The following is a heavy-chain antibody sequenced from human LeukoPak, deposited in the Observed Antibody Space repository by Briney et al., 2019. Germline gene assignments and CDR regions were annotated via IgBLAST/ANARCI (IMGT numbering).Heavy chain of an antibody. J-gene: IGHJ3*02. CDR3: ARVAWELADAFDI. Sequence: GGSLRLSCAASGFIFSNYEMTWVGQAPGKGLEWVSYIPGSGSPLYYADSLKGRFTISRDNAKNSLYLHMNSLSAEDTAVYYCARVAWELADAFDIWGQGTMVTVSS. CDR2: IPGSGSPL. D-gene: IGHD1-26*01. V-gene: IGHV3-48*03. CDR1: GFIFSNYE.